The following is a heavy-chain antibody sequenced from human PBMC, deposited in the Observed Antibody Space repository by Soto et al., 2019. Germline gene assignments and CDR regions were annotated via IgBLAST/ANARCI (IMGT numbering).Heavy chain of an antibody. J-gene: IGHJ3*02. CDR3: AKGGPITTFGLRGAFDI. Sequence: GGSLRLSCAASGFTFSSYAMSWLRQAPGEGLEWVSAISGSGGSTYYADSVKGRFTISRDNSKNTLYLQMNRLRAEDTAVYYCAKGGPITTFGLRGAFDIWGQGNPGHSLL. D-gene: IGHD3-3*01. CDR2: ISGSGGST. CDR1: GFTFSSYA. V-gene: IGHV3-23*01.